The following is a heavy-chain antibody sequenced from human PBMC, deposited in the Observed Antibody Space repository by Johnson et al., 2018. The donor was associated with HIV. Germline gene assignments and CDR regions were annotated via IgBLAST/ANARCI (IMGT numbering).Heavy chain of an antibody. D-gene: IGHD6-19*01. Sequence: QVQLVESGGGVVQPGRSLRLFCAASGFTFSSYAMHWVRQAPGKGLEWVAVISYDGSNKYYADSVKGRFTISRDNSKNTLYLQMNSLRAEDTAVYYCARDRSSGWYGRVDAFEIWGQGTMVTVSS. CDR1: GFTFSSYA. V-gene: IGHV3-30-3*01. CDR3: ARDRSSGWYGRVDAFEI. CDR2: ISYDGSNK. J-gene: IGHJ3*02.